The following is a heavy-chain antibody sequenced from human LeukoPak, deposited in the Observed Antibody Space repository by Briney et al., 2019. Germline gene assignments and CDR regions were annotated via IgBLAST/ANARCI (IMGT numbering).Heavy chain of an antibody. Sequence: PGGSLRLSCAASGSTFGSSAMSWVRQAPGKGLEWVSSISSSSSYIYYADSVKGRFTISRDNAKNSLYLQMNSLRAEDTAVYYCARDFIAATWGQGTLVTVSS. D-gene: IGHD6-13*01. CDR1: GSTFGSSA. CDR2: ISSSSSYI. CDR3: ARDFIAAT. V-gene: IGHV3-21*01. J-gene: IGHJ5*02.